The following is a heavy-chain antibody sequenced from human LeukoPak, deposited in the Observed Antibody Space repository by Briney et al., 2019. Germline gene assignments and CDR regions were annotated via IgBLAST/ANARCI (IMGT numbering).Heavy chain of an antibody. D-gene: IGHD6-13*01. CDR1: GGSISNYY. CDR2: IYTSGSA. J-gene: IGHJ4*02. V-gene: IGHV4-4*07. Sequence: SETLSLTCAVSGGSISNYYWSWIRQPAGKGLEWIGHIYTSGSADYNPSLQSRVTMSVDTSKNQISLDLSSVTAADTAVYHCARASAAAGFFDHWGQGTLVAVSS. CDR3: ARASAAAGFFDH.